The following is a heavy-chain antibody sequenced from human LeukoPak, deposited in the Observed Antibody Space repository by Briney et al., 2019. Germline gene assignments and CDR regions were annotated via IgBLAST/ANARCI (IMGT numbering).Heavy chain of an antibody. V-gene: IGHV3-23*01. Sequence: GGSLRLSCAASGFTFSSYAMSWVRQAPGKGLEWVSAISGSSGCIYYADSVKGRFTISRDNSKNTLYLQMNSLRAEDTAVYYCAKDRGSSGWLKEAFDILGQGTMVTVSS. CDR2: ISGSSGCI. J-gene: IGHJ3*02. CDR1: GFTFSSYA. CDR3: AKDRGSSGWLKEAFDI. D-gene: IGHD6-19*01.